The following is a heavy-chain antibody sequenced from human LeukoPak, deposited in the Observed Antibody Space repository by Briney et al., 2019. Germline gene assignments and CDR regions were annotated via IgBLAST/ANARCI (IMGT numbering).Heavy chain of an antibody. V-gene: IGHV4-34*01. Sequence: SETLSLTCIVSGVSITPHYWSWIRQSPAKGLEWIGETYYNGATKYNPSFRSRVTISVDTSKSQFSLELTSVTAADTAVYYCARLDIVVVPATAFDYWGQGTLVTVSS. CDR2: TYYNGAT. D-gene: IGHD2-2*01. J-gene: IGHJ4*02. CDR3: ARLDIVVVPATAFDY. CDR1: GVSITPHY.